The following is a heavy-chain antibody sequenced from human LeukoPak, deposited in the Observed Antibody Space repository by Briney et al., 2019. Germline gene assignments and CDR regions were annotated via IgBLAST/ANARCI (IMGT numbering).Heavy chain of an antibody. D-gene: IGHD6-13*01. Sequence: GASVKVSCKASGHTFTGYYMHWVRQAPGQGLEWMGWINANSGDTNYAQKFQGRVTMTRDTSISTAYMELSRLRSDDTAVYYCARVAAKVGYSSSWHLDYWGQGTLVTVSS. CDR1: GHTFTGYY. CDR2: INANSGDT. J-gene: IGHJ4*02. CDR3: ARVAAKVGYSSSWHLDY. V-gene: IGHV1-2*02.